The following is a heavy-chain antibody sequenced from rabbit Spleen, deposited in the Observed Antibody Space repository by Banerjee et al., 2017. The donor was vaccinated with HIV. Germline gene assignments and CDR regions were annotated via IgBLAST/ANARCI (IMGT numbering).Heavy chain of an antibody. Sequence: QEQLVESGGGLVQPGGSLKLSCKASEFDFSNYGVSWVRQAPGKGLEWIGDIEPIFGNTYYANWVNGRFTISSHNAQNTLYLQLSSLTAADMATYFCVRDQAGDADYGPYYLNLWGPGTLVTVS. CDR2: IEPIFGNT. CDR1: EFDFSNYG. V-gene: IGHV1S47*01. J-gene: IGHJ4*01. CDR3: VRDQAGDADYGPYYLNL. D-gene: IGHD2-1*01.